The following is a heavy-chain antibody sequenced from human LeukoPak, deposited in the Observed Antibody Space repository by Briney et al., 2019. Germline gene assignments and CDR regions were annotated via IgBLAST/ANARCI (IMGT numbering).Heavy chain of an antibody. CDR2: ISGSGGST. CDR1: GFTFSSYA. Sequence: GGPLRLSCAASGFTFSSYAMSWLRQAPGKGLEWVSAISGSGGSTYYAGSVKGRFTISRDNSKNTLYLQMNSLRAEDTAVYYCAKEDGDYRGDYWGQGTLVTVSS. CDR3: AKEDGDYRGDY. D-gene: IGHD4-17*01. V-gene: IGHV3-23*01. J-gene: IGHJ4*02.